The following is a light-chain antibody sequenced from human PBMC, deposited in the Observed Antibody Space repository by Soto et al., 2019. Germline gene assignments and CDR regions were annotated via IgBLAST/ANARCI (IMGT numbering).Light chain of an antibody. CDR3: SSFGGSSTR. V-gene: IGLV2-14*01. J-gene: IGLJ2*01. CDR2: DVS. CDR1: SSDVGGSNY. Sequence: QSVLTQPASVSGSPGQSITISCTGTSSDVGGSNYVSWYQQHPGEAPKLMIYDVSYRPSGISNRFSGSKSGNTASLTISRLQAEDEADYFCSSFGGSSTRFGGGTKLT.